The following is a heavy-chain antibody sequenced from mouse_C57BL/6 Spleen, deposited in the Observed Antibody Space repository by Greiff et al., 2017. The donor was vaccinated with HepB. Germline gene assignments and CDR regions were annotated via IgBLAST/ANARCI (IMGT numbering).Heavy chain of an antibody. V-gene: IGHV1-15*01. D-gene: IGHD1-1*01. Sequence: VQLQQSGAELVRPGASVTLSCKASGYTFTDYEMHWVKQTPVHGLEWIGAIDPETGGTAYNQKFKGKAILTADKSSSTAYMELRSLTSEDSAVYYCTRVLGPPYYFDYWGQGTTLTVSS. CDR1: GYTFTDYE. J-gene: IGHJ2*01. CDR2: IDPETGGT. CDR3: TRVLGPPYYFDY.